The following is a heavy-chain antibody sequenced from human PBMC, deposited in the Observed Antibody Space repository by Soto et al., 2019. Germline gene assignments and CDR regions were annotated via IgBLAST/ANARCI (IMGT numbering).Heavy chain of an antibody. CDR1: GFTFSSYS. D-gene: IGHD3-3*01. CDR3: ARVDFSVPRFDY. V-gene: IGHV3-48*01. CDR2: ISSSSSTI. J-gene: IGHJ4*02. Sequence: GGSLRLSCAASGFTFSSYSMNWVRQAPGKGLEWFSYISSSSSTIYYADSVKGRFTISRDNAKNSLYLQMNSLRAEDTAVYYCARVDFSVPRFDYWGQGTLVTVSS.